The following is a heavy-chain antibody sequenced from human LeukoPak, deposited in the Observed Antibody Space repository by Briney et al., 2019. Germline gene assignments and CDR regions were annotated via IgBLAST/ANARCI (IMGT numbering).Heavy chain of an antibody. Sequence: SETLSLTCAVSGYSISSGYYWGWIRQPPGKGLEWIGSIYHSGSTYYNPSLKSRVTISVDTSKNQFSLTLSSVTAADTAVYYCAREPTIAAAGRWGQGTLVTVSS. J-gene: IGHJ4*02. V-gene: IGHV4-38-2*02. CDR2: IYHSGST. CDR1: GYSISSGYY. CDR3: AREPTIAAAGR. D-gene: IGHD6-13*01.